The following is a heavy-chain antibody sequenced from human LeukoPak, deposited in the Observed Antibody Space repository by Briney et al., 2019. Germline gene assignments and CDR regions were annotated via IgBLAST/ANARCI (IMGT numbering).Heavy chain of an antibody. D-gene: IGHD4-17*01. CDR1: GGSINTYY. CDR3: ARAGGAPHGDYEFDF. Sequence: SETLSLTCTVSGGSINTYYWGWIRQPSGKGLEWIGNIYSSGSTNYNPSLKSRVTISVDTSKNQFSLKLTSVTATDTAIYYSARAGGAPHGDYEFDFWGQGILVTVSS. V-gene: IGHV4-59*08. CDR2: IYSSGST. J-gene: IGHJ4*02.